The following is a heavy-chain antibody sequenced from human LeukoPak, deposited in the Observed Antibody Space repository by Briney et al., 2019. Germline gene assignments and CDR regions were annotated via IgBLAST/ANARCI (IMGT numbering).Heavy chain of an antibody. CDR3: ARYYYDSSGYFPFDY. V-gene: IGHV3-33*01. D-gene: IGHD3-22*01. CDR2: IWNDGSNE. J-gene: IGHJ4*02. CDR1: GFTFSSYG. Sequence: PGGSLRLSCTTSGFTFSSYGMHWVRQAPGEGLEWVAVIWNDGSNEYYADSVKGRFTISRDNSKNTLYLQMNSLRAEDTAVYYCARYYYDSSGYFPFDYLGQGTLVTVSS.